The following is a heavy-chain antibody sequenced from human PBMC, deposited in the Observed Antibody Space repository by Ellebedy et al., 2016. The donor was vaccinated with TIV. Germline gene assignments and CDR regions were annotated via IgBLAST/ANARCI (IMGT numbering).Heavy chain of an antibody. Sequence: GESLKISXKGSGYSFTSYWIGWVRQLPGKGLEWMGINYPGDSDTRYSPSFQGQVTISADKSISTAYLQWSSLKASDTAMYYCAIPSPYCSGGSCYGMDVWGQGTTVTVSS. V-gene: IGHV5-51*01. CDR2: NYPGDSDT. CDR3: AIPSPYCSGGSCYGMDV. J-gene: IGHJ6*02. D-gene: IGHD2-15*01. CDR1: GYSFTSYW.